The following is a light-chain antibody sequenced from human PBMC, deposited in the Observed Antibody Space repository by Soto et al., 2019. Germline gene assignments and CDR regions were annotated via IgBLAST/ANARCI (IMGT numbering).Light chain of an antibody. CDR3: SSYTSTSTRV. J-gene: IGLJ1*01. V-gene: IGLV2-14*01. CDR2: EVS. Sequence: QSALTQPAFVSGSPGQSITISCTGTSSDVGGYNYVSWYQHPPGKAPKLMLSEVSNRPSGVSNRFSVSKSGNTASLTISGLQAEDEADYYCSSYTSTSTRVFGTGTKLTVL. CDR1: SSDVGGYNY.